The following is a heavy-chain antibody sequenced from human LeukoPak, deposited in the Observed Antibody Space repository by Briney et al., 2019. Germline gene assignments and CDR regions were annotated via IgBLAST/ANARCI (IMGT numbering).Heavy chain of an antibody. D-gene: IGHD2-2*01. CDR2: ISAYNGNT. CDR1: GGTFSSYA. V-gene: IGHV1-18*01. Sequence: GSSVKVSCKASGGTFSSYAISWVRQAPGQGLEWMGWISAYNGNTNYSQKPQGRVTMTTDTSTSTAYMELRRLRSDDTAVYYCAREVVPAAPHWFDPWGQGTLVTVSS. CDR3: AREVVPAAPHWFDP. J-gene: IGHJ5*02.